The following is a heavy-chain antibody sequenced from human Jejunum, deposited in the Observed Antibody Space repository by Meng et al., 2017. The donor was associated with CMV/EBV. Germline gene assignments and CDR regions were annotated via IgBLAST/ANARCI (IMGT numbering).Heavy chain of an antibody. J-gene: IGHJ5*02. CDR3: ARGLRGYLLAFDP. V-gene: IGHV4-39*07. CDR2: VFYSENT. CDR1: GDSISRPTFY. D-gene: IGHD3-10*01. Sequence: GDSISRPTFYWAWIRQPPGEGLEWIGSVFYSENTNYNASLRSRVTMSLDTSNKHFFLKLSSVTAADTAVYYCARGLRGYLLAFDPWGQGSRVTVSS.